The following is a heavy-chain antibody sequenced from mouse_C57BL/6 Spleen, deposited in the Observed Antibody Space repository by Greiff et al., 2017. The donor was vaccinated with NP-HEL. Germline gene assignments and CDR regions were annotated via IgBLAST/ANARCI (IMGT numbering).Heavy chain of an antibody. CDR2: ISYSGNT. D-gene: IGHD4-1*01. CDR1: GYSITSGYD. J-gene: IGHJ1*03. CDR3: ARTGTRYFDV. Sequence: EVKLQESGPGMVKPSQSLSLTCTVTGYSITSGYDWHWIRHFPGNKLEWMGYISYSGNTNYNPSLKSRITITHDSSKNHFFLKLNSVTTEDTATYYCARTGTRYFDVWGTGTTVTVSS. V-gene: IGHV3-1*01.